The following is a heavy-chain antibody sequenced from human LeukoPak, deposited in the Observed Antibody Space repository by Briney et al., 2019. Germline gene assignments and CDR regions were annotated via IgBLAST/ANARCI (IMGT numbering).Heavy chain of an antibody. CDR1: RFSFSHYW. V-gene: IGHV3-7*01. CDR2: INQDASDK. Sequence: GGSLRPSCAASRFSFSHYWMTWVRQAPGKGVEWVANINQDASDKHYADSVKGRFTISRDNAKNSLYLQMNSLRVGDTAVYYCLGGVAADYWGRGTLVTVSS. CDR3: LGGVAADY. J-gene: IGHJ4*02. D-gene: IGHD3-16*01.